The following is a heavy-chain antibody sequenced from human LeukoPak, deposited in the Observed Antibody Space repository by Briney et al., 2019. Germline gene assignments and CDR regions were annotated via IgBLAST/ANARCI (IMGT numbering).Heavy chain of an antibody. CDR1: GFTFSSIA. J-gene: IGHJ4*02. CDR2: IRSNGDTT. CDR3: AKGRLLPDY. D-gene: IGHD2-15*01. Sequence: GGSLRLSCAASGFTFSSIAMTWVRQAPGKGLEWVSSIRSNGDTTYNADSVKGRFTISRDNSKNTLYLQMNSLRVEDTAIYYCAKGRLLPDYWGQGTLVTVSS. V-gene: IGHV3-23*01.